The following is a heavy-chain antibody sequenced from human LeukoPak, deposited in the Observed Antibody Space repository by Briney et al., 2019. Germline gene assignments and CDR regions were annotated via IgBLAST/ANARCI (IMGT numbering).Heavy chain of an antibody. D-gene: IGHD3-10*01. J-gene: IGHJ5*02. CDR2: TYYRSKWYN. CDR1: GDSVSSNIVA. V-gene: IGHV6-1*01. CDR3: ARDKATRRSGWFDR. Sequence: PSQTLSLTCAISGDSVSSNIVAWNWIRQSPSRGLEWLGRTYYRSKWYNEYPESVKSRITITADTSRNQFSLHLNSVTPDDTAVYFCARDKATRRSGWFDRWGQGTLVTVSS.